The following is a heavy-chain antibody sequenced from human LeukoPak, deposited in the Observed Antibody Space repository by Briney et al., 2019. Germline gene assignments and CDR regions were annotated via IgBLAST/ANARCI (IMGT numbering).Heavy chain of an antibody. D-gene: IGHD4-23*01. Sequence: ASVKVSCKASGYTFTGHYMHWVRQAPGQGLESMGWINPNRGGTNYAQKFQGRVTMTRDTSINTVYMELSRLRSDDTAVYYCARDGGYGGSSSFDWGQGTLVTVSS. J-gene: IGHJ4*02. CDR1: GYTFTGHY. V-gene: IGHV1-2*02. CDR3: ARDGGYGGSSSFD. CDR2: INPNRGGT.